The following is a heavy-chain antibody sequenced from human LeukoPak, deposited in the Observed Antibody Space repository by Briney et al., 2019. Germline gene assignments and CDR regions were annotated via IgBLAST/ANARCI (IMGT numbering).Heavy chain of an antibody. D-gene: IGHD3-10*01. V-gene: IGHV3-7*01. CDR2: IRQDGSEK. CDR3: ARVNGFAYYYYYMDV. J-gene: IGHJ6*03. Sequence: PGGSLRLSCAASGFTFSSYWMSWVRQAPGKGLEWVANIRQDGSEKYYVDSVKGRFTISRDNAKNSLYLQMNSLRAEDTAVYYCARVNGFAYYYYYMDVWGKGTTVTVSS. CDR1: GFTFSSYW.